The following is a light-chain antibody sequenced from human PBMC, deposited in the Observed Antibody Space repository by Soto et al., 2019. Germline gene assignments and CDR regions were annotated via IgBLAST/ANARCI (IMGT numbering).Light chain of an antibody. J-gene: IGLJ3*02. CDR1: SSDVGGYNY. Sequence: QSALTQPASVSGSPGQSITISCTGTSSDVGGYNYVSWFQQHPGKAPKLMIYEVSNRPSGVSNRFSGSKSGNTASLTISGLQAEDEADYYCSSYTSSLIGVFGGGTKLTVL. CDR2: EVS. V-gene: IGLV2-14*01. CDR3: SSYTSSLIGV.